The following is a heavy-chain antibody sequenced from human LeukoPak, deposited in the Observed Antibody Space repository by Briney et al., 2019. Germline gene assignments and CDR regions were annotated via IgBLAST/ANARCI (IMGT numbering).Heavy chain of an antibody. CDR1: GFTFDDYA. J-gene: IGHJ4*02. D-gene: IGHD6-13*01. CDR2: ISSSSSYI. CDR3: ARVDPAAAAAIWD. V-gene: IGHV3-21*01. Sequence: PGGSLRLSCAASGFTFDDYAMNWVRQAPGKGLEWVSSISSSSSYIYYADSVKGRFTISRDNAKNSLYLQMNSLRAEDTAVYYCARVDPAAAAAIWDWGQGTLVTVSS.